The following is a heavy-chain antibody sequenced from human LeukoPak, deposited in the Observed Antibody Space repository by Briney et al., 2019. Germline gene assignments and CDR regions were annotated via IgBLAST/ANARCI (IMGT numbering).Heavy chain of an antibody. CDR2: INNDGSST. J-gene: IGHJ2*01. CDR3: ARGPQRITIFGVVTQRPSEVWYFDL. V-gene: IGHV3-74*01. CDR1: GFTFSSYW. D-gene: IGHD3-3*01. Sequence: GGSLRLSCAASGFTFSSYWMHWVRQAPGKGLVWVSRINNDGSSTSYADSVKGRFTISRDNAKNTLYLQMNSLRAEDTAVYYCARGPQRITIFGVVTQRPSEVWYFDLWGRGTLVTVSS.